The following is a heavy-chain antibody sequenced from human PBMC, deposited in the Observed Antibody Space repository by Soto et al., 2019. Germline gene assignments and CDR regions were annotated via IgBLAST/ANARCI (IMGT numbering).Heavy chain of an antibody. CDR3: ARSTAMVRGVHLWFDP. V-gene: IGHV1-8*01. CDR2: MNPNSGNT. Sequence: GASVKVSCKASGYTFTSYDINWVRQATGQGLEWMGWMNPNSGNTGYAQKFQGRVAMTRNTSISTAYMELSSLRSEDTAVYYCARSTAMVRGVHLWFDPWGQGTLVTV. J-gene: IGHJ5*02. CDR1: GYTFTSYD. D-gene: IGHD3-10*01.